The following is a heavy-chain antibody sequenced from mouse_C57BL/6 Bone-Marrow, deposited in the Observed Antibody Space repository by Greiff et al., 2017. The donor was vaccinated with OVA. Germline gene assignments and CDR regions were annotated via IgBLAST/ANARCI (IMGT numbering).Heavy chain of an antibody. V-gene: IGHV5-12*01. Sequence: EVKLVESGGGLVQPGGSLKLSCAASGFTFSDYYMYWVRQTPEKRLEWVAYISNGGGSTYYPDTVKGRFTISRDNAKNTLYLQMSRLKSEDTAMYYCARHSGSSYLDYWGQGTTLTVSS. CDR3: ARHSGSSYLDY. D-gene: IGHD1-1*01. CDR2: ISNGGGST. J-gene: IGHJ2*01. CDR1: GFTFSDYY.